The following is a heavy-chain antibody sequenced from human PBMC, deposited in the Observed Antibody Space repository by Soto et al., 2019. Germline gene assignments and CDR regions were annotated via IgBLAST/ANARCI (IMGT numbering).Heavy chain of an antibody. V-gene: IGHV1-2*02. CDR3: GRGRSGQIVVFY. CDR1: GYTFTGHY. J-gene: IGHJ4*02. D-gene: IGHD1-26*01. CDR2: IGPESGAT. Sequence: ASVKVSCKASGYTFTGHYIHWVRQAPEQGPEWMGEIGPESGATRYAQRFQGRVTMTRDMSIATVYMELNNLSPDDTAVYYCGRGRSGQIVVFYWGQGTPVTVSS.